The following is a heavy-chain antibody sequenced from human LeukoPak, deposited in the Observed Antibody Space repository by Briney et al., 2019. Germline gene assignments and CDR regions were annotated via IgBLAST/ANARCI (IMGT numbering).Heavy chain of an antibody. CDR3: ATRSVVGR. J-gene: IGHJ4*02. CDR1: GFTLRSYG. V-gene: IGHV3-23*01. D-gene: IGHD1-26*01. CDR2: ISGSLDST. Sequence: GGSLRLTCATSGFTLRSYGMSWVRQAPGKGLEWVSSISGSLDSTYYADSVKGRFTISRDNSKNTLYLEMNNLKAEDTAIYYCATRSVVGRGGQGTLVIVSS.